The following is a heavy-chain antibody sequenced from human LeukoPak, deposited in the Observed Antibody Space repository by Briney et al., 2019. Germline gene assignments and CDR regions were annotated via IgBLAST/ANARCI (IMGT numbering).Heavy chain of an antibody. Sequence: SETLSLTCTVSGGSISTSSYYWGWVRQPPGKGLEWIGEINHSGSTNYNPSLKSRVTISVDTSKNQFSLKLSSVTAADTAVYYCARRRLLAAALSDWGQGTLVTVSS. CDR1: GGSISTSSYY. J-gene: IGHJ4*02. CDR2: INHSGST. D-gene: IGHD6-25*01. V-gene: IGHV4-39*07. CDR3: ARRRLLAAALSD.